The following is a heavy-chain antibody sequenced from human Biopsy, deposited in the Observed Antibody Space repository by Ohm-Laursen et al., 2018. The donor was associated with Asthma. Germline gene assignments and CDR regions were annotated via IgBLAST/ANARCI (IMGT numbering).Heavy chain of an antibody. V-gene: IGHV3-7*01. Sequence: SLRLSCAASGFTFGDYWMSWVRQVPGKGLVWVANIKHDGTEKNHVDSLKGRFTISRDNAKNSLYLQMNSLRAEDTAVYYCARTFHFWSTYHAEHYQLWGQGTLVTVPS. D-gene: IGHD3-3*02. CDR2: IKHDGTEK. J-gene: IGHJ1*01. CDR3: ARTFHFWSTYHAEHYQL. CDR1: GFTFGDYW.